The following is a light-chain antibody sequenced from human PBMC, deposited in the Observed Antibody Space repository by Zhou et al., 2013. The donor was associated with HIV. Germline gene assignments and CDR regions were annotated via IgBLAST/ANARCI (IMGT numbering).Light chain of an antibody. V-gene: IGKV1-39*01. CDR1: ENINSY. CDR3: QEGYITPWT. J-gene: IGKJ1*01. CDR2: FAS. Sequence: DIQMTQSPSSLSASVGDRVTITCRASENINSYLSWLQQKPGEPPKLLINFASTLRSGVPSRFSGTGFGTHFSLTISSLQPEDFASYYCQEGYITPWTFGQGTKVGMK.